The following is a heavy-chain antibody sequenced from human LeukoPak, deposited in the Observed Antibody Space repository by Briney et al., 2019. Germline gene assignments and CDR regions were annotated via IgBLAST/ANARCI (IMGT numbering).Heavy chain of an antibody. Sequence: KPSETLSLTCTVSGGSISSSSYYWGWIRQPPGKGLEWIGGIYYSGSTYYNPSLKSRVTISVDTSKNQFSLKLSSVTAADTAVYYCARRIAAAGYFDYWGQGTLVTVSS. CDR3: ARRIAAAGYFDY. J-gene: IGHJ4*02. CDR2: IYYSGST. D-gene: IGHD6-13*01. V-gene: IGHV4-39*01. CDR1: GGSISSSSYY.